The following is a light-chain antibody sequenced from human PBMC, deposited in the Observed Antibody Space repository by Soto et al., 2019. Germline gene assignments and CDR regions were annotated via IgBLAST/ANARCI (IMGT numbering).Light chain of an antibody. J-gene: IGLJ3*02. CDR3: QSYDSSLSGWV. Sequence: QSVLTQPPSGSGAPGQRVTISFTGSSSNIGAGYDVHWYQQLPGTAPKLLIYGNSNRPSGVPDRFSGSKSGTSASLAITGLQAEDEADYYCQSYDSSLSGWVFGGGTKLTVL. V-gene: IGLV1-40*01. CDR1: SSNIGAGYD. CDR2: GNS.